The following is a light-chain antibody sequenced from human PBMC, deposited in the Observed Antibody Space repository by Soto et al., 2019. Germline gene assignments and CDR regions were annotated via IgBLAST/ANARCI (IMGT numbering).Light chain of an antibody. CDR3: CSYTSSTSYV. V-gene: IGLV2-14*01. Sequence: QSVLTQPASVSGSPGQSITISCTGSSSDIGGYNFVSWYQQHPGKAPKLMIFEVSDRPSGVSNRFSGSKSANTASLTISGLQAEDEADYYCCSYTSSTSYVFGTGTKLTVL. CDR1: SSDIGGYNF. J-gene: IGLJ1*01. CDR2: EVS.